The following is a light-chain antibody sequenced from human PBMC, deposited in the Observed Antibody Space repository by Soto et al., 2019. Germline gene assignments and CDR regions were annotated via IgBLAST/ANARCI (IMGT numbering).Light chain of an antibody. Sequence: DVPMTQSPSSLSASVGDRVTITCQASQSISSYLNWYQQKPGKAPKLLIYAASSLQSGVPSRFSGSGSGTDFTLTISSLQPEDFATYYCQQSYSTPLTSGGGTKA. J-gene: IGKJ4*01. CDR1: QSISSY. CDR2: AAS. CDR3: QQSYSTPLT. V-gene: IGKV1-39*01.